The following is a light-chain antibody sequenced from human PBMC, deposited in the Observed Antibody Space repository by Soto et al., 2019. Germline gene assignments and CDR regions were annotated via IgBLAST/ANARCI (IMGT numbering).Light chain of an antibody. CDR1: SSDVGNYNL. CDR3: CSYAGGSTYV. Sequence: QSALTQPASVSGSPGQSITISCTGTSSDVGNYNLVSWYQQHPGKAPKLMIYEVNKRTSGVSNRFSGSKSGNTASLTISWLQAEDEAEYTCCSYAGGSTYVFGTGTKLTVL. J-gene: IGLJ1*01. V-gene: IGLV2-23*02. CDR2: EVN.